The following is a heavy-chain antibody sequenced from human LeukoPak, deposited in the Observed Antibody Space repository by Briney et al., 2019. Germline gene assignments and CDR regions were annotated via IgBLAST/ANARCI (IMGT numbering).Heavy chain of an antibody. CDR1: GYTFTSYY. Sequence: ASVKVSCKASGYTFTSYYMHWMRQAPGQGLEWMGIINPSGGSTSYAQKFQGRVTMTRDTSTSTVYMELSSLRSEDTAVYYCARGEWDDFWSGYEAKYNWFDPWGQGTLVTVSS. V-gene: IGHV1-46*01. CDR3: ARGEWDDFWSGYEAKYNWFDP. J-gene: IGHJ5*02. CDR2: INPSGGST. D-gene: IGHD3-3*01.